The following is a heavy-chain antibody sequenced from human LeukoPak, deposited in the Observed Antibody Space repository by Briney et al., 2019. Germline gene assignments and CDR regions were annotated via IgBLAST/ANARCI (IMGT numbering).Heavy chain of an antibody. Sequence: GGSLRLSCAASGFTFSDYYMSWIRQAPGKGLEWVSYISSSGSTIYYADSVEGRFTISRDNAKNSLYLQMNSLRAEDTAVYYCVRGSRRKGNYYYGMDVWGQGTTVTVSS. CDR1: GFTFSDYY. D-gene: IGHD6-13*01. CDR3: VRGSRRKGNYYYGMDV. CDR2: ISSSGSTI. V-gene: IGHV3-11*01. J-gene: IGHJ6*02.